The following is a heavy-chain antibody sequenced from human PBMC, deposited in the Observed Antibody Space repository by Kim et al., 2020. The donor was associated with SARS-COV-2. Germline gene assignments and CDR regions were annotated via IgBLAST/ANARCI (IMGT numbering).Heavy chain of an antibody. CDR1: GFTFINNY. V-gene: IGHV3-7*01. D-gene: IGHD3-10*01. J-gene: IGHJ4*02. CDR2: ILEGGSEK. CDR3: VRVSSALEN. Sequence: GGSLRLSCAASGFTFINNYMSWVRQAPEKGLEWVANILEGGSEKFYVDSVKGRFTIPRDNVNNILYLQMDSLRADDTGVYYCVRVSSALENWGQGALVTVSS.